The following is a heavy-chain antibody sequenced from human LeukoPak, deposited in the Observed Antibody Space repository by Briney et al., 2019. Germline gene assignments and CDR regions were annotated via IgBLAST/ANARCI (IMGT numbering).Heavy chain of an antibody. CDR1: GFTFSSYD. J-gene: IGHJ6*03. D-gene: IGHD5-18*01. V-gene: IGHV3-13*01. Sequence: GGSLRLSCAASGFTFSSYDMHWVRQATGKRLEWVSTIGTAGDTYYLDSVKGRFTISRENAKNSLYLQMNSLTAGDTAVYYCARGGDFGYSYGGYYYMDVWGQGTLVTVSS. CDR2: IGTAGDT. CDR3: ARGGDFGYSYGGYYYMDV.